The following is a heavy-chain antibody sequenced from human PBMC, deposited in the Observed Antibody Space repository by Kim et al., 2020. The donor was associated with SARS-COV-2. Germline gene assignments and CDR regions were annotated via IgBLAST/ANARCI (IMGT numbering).Heavy chain of an antibody. CDR2: IIPIFGTA. CDR1: GGTFSSYA. J-gene: IGHJ6*02. D-gene: IGHD3-10*01. CDR3: ARAEGYYGSGSYPELNRLPRLNDYYYYYYGMDV. Sequence: SVKVSCKASGGTFSSYAISWVRQAPGQGLEWMGGIIPIFGTANYAQKFQGRVTITADESTSTAYMELSSLRSEDTAVYYCARAEGYYGSGSYPELNRLPRLNDYYYYYYGMDVWGQGTTVTVSS. V-gene: IGHV1-69*13.